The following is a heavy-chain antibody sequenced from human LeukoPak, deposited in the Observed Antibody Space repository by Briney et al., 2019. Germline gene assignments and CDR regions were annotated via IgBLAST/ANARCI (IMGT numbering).Heavy chain of an antibody. Sequence: GGSLRLSCAASGFTFSSSWMTWVRQAPGKGLEWVASINQDGGEIHYVDSVKGRFTISRDNSKNSLYLQMNSLRAEDTALYYCTKARLGYSYGYFFDSWGQGTLVTVSS. V-gene: IGHV3-7*03. J-gene: IGHJ4*02. CDR2: INQDGGEI. CDR3: TKARLGYSYGYFFDS. D-gene: IGHD5-18*01. CDR1: GFTFSSSW.